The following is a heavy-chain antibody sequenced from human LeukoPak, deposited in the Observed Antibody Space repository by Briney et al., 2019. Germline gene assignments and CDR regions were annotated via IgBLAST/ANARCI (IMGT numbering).Heavy chain of an antibody. Sequence: GSSVKVSCKASGGTFSSYAISWVRQAPGQGLEWMGGIIPIFGTANYAQKFQGRVTITADKSTSTAYMELSSLRSEDTAVYYCAREVCSSTSCNSDYWGQGTLVTVSS. D-gene: IGHD2-2*01. CDR1: GGTFSSYA. J-gene: IGHJ4*02. CDR3: AREVCSSTSCNSDY. V-gene: IGHV1-69*06. CDR2: IIPIFGTA.